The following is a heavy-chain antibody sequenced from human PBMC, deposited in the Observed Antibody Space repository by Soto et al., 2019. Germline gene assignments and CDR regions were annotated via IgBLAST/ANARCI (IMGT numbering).Heavy chain of an antibody. V-gene: IGHV3-21*01. D-gene: IGHD6-13*01. CDR1: GFTFSSYS. CDR2: ISSSSSYI. CDR3: AREGIAAAGIRINAFDI. J-gene: IGHJ3*02. Sequence: EVQLVESGRGLVKPGGSLRLSCAASGFTFSSYSMNWVRQAPGKGLEWVSSISSSSSYIYYADSVKGRFTISRDNAKNSLYLQMNSLRAEDTAVYYCAREGIAAAGIRINAFDIWGQGTMVTVSS.